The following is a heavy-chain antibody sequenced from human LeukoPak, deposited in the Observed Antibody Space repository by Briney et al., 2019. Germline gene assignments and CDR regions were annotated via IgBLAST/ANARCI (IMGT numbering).Heavy chain of an antibody. CDR1: GFTFSSYW. CDR2: INGDGRRA. D-gene: IGHD2-2*01. CDR3: AREVEEVPAAMGVYYYYYMDV. V-gene: IGHV3-74*01. J-gene: IGHJ6*03. Sequence: GGSLRLSCAASGFTFSSYWMHWVRQAPGKGLVWVSRINGDGRRANYAESVKGRFTISRDNAKNTVYLQMNSLRAEDTAVYYCAREVEEVPAAMGVYYYYYMDVWGKGTSVTVSS.